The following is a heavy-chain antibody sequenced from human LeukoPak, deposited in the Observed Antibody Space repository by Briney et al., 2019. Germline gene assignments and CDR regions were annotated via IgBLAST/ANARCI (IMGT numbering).Heavy chain of an antibody. D-gene: IGHD3-22*01. V-gene: IGHV3-23*01. CDR1: GFTFSSYA. CDR2: ISGSGGST. Sequence: GGSLRLSCAASGFTFSSYALSWVRQAPGKGLEWVSGISGSGGSTYYADSVKGRFTISRDNSKNTLYLQMNSLRAEDTAVYYCAREIDYDSSGYYYAYFDYWGQGTLVTVSS. CDR3: AREIDYDSSGYYYAYFDY. J-gene: IGHJ4*02.